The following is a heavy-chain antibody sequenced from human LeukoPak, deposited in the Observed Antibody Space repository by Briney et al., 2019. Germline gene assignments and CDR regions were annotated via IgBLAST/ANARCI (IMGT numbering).Heavy chain of an antibody. D-gene: IGHD6-13*01. J-gene: IGHJ4*02. CDR1: GYSFTTYW. Sequence: GESLKISCKGSGYSFTTYWIGWVRQMPGKGLEGMGIIYPGDSDTRYSPSFQGQVTISADKSISTAYLQWSSLKASDTAMYYCARVRVSSSWYTDYYFDYWGQGTLVTVSS. CDR2: IYPGDSDT. V-gene: IGHV5-51*01. CDR3: ARVRVSSSWYTDYYFDY.